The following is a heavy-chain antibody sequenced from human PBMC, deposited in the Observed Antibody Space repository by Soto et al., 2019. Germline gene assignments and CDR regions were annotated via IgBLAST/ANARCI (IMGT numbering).Heavy chain of an antibody. CDR3: ARDFGGTTYYYYYMDV. V-gene: IGHV3-48*01. CDR1: GFTFSSYS. J-gene: IGHJ6*03. D-gene: IGHD1-7*01. Sequence: EVQLVESGGGLVQPGGSLRLSCAASGFTFSSYSMNWVRQAPGKGLEWVSYISSSSSTIYYADSVKGRFTISRDNAKNSLYLQMNSLRAEDTAVYYCARDFGGTTYYYYYMDVWGKGTTVTVSS. CDR2: ISSSSSTI.